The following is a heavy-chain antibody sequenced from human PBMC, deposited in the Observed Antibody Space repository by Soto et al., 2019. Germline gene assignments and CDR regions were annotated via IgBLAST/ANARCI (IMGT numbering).Heavy chain of an antibody. D-gene: IGHD6-19*01. CDR1: GGSINSYF. J-gene: IGHJ4*02. V-gene: IGHV4-59*01. CDR3: ARGGDSSDATGGFDS. CDR2: IHSSGST. Sequence: PSETLSLTCTVSGGSINSYFWSWIRQPPGKGLEWIGYIHSSGSTNYNPSLKSRVTISVDTSNKQFSLKLSSVTSADTAVYYCARGGDSSDATGGFDSWGQGTLVTVSS.